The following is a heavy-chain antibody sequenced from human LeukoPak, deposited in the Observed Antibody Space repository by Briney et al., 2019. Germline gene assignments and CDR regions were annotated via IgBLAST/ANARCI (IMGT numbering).Heavy chain of an antibody. V-gene: IGHV1-2*02. J-gene: IGHJ5*02. CDR3: ARDIDCSSTSCYSGYNWFDP. CDR2: INPNSGGA. Sequence: GASVKVSCKASGYTFTGYYMHWVRQAPGQGLEWMGWINPNSGGANYAQKFQGRVTMTRDTSISTAYMELSRLRSDDTAVYYCARDIDCSSTSCYSGYNWFDPWGQGTLVTVSS. D-gene: IGHD2-2*02. CDR1: GYTFTGYY.